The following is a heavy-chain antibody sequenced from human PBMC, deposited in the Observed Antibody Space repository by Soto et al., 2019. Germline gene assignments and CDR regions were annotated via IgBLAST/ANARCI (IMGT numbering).Heavy chain of an antibody. CDR2: ISWNSGSI. Sequence: GGSLRLSCAASGFTFDDYAMHWVRQAPGKGLEWVSGISWNSGSIGYADSVKGRFTISRDNAKNSLYLQMNSLRAEDTALYYCAKVPLDSSSWYGDYFDYWGQGTLVTVSS. D-gene: IGHD6-13*01. J-gene: IGHJ4*02. CDR1: GFTFDDYA. CDR3: AKVPLDSSSWYGDYFDY. V-gene: IGHV3-9*01.